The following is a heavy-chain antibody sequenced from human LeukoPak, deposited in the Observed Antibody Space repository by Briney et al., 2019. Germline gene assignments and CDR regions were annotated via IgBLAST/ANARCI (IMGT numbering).Heavy chain of an antibody. V-gene: IGHV3-7*04. CDR3: TRVGYIDEGIDY. D-gene: IGHD5-24*01. CDR1: GFPFSSYW. CDR2: IKQDGSKK. Sequence: GGSLRLSCVASGFPFSSYWMTWVRQAPGKGLEWVANIKQDGSKKSYVDSVKGRFTISRDNAKNSLYLQMDSLRAEDTVIYYCTRVGYIDEGIDYWGQGTLVTVSS. J-gene: IGHJ4*02.